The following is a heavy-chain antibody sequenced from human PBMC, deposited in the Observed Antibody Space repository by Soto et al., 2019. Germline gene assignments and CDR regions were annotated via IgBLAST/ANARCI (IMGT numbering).Heavy chain of an antibody. D-gene: IGHD6-13*01. CDR1: GYSFTSYW. J-gene: IGHJ6*02. CDR2: IYPGDSDT. V-gene: IGHV5-51*01. Sequence: EVQLVQSGAEVKKPGESLKISCKGSGYSFTSYWIGWVRQMPGKGLEWMGIIYPGDSDTRYSPSFQGQVTISADKSISTAYLQWSSLKASDTAMYYCARHKNTAAGTYYYYGMDVWGQGTTVTVSS. CDR3: ARHKNTAAGTYYYYGMDV.